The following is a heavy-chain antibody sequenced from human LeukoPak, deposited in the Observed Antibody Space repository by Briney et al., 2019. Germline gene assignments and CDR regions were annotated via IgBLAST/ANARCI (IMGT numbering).Heavy chain of an antibody. CDR3: ARVSGGDYGDYFAFDI. CDR2: ISSSSSYV. Sequence: KPGGSLRLSCAASGFTFSSYSMNWVRQAPGKGLEWVSSISSSSSYVYYADSVKGRFTISRDNAKNSLYLQMNSLRAEDTAVYYCARVSGGDYGDYFAFDIWGQGTMVTVSS. D-gene: IGHD4-17*01. CDR1: GFTFSSYS. J-gene: IGHJ3*02. V-gene: IGHV3-21*01.